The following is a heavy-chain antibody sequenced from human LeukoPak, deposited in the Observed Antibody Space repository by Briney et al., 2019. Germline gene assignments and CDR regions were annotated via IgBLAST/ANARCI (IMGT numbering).Heavy chain of an antibody. Sequence: ASVKVSCKASGYTFTGYYMHWVRQVPGQGLEWMGWINPNSGTTDYAQKFQGRVIMTRDTSITTAYMELSRLRSDDTAVYYCARAGSISYWGPGTLVTVSS. CDR1: GYTFTGYY. CDR3: ARAGSISY. V-gene: IGHV1-2*02. CDR2: INPNSGTT. J-gene: IGHJ4*02. D-gene: IGHD3-10*01.